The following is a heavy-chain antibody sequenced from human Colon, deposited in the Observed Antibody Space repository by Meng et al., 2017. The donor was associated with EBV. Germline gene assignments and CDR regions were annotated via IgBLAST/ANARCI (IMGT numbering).Heavy chain of an antibody. Sequence: QLPGSGPGLVKPSGTLSLTCAVSNGSISSFNWWSWVRQPPGKGLEWIGQIYHSGSTNYNPSLKNRVTLSLDKSKDQFSLHLTSVTAADTAVYYCATSGKDDSSGYYPKTRIVFYSWGQGTLVTASS. V-gene: IGHV4-4*02. CDR2: IYHSGST. D-gene: IGHD3-22*01. CDR3: ATSGKDDSSGYYPKTRIVFYS. CDR1: NGSISSFNW. J-gene: IGHJ4*02.